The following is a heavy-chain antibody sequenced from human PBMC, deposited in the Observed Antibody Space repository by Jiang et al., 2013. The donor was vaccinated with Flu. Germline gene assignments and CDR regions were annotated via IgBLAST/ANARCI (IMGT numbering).Heavy chain of an antibody. CDR2: IYYSGST. V-gene: IGHV4-39*01. CDR3: ARQKKSGWSRRGTDY. Sequence: PSETLSLTCTVSGGSISSSSYYWGWIRQPPGKGLEWIGSIYYSGSTYYNPSLKSRVTISVDTSKNQFSLKLSSVTAADTAVYYCARQKKSGWSRRGTDYWGQGTLVTVSS. D-gene: IGHD6-19*01. J-gene: IGHJ4*02. CDR1: GGSISSSSYY.